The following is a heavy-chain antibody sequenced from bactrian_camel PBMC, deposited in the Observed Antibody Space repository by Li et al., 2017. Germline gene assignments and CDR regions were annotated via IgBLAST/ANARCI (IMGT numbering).Heavy chain of an antibody. V-gene: IGHV3S55*01. J-gene: IGHJ4*01. CDR3: LSSLGSDEGY. CDR1: GDTYSSYC. D-gene: IGHD5*01. Sequence: HVQLVESGGGSVQAGGSLRLSCAASGDTYSSYCMGWFRPAPGKEREGVAAIDSDGSASYAVSVKGRFTISRDNAKNTLYLQLNSLQTEDTAMYYCLSSLGSDEGYWGQGTQVTVS. CDR2: IDSDGSA.